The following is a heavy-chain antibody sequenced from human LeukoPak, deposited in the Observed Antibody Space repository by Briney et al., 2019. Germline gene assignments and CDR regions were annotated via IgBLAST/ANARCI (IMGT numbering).Heavy chain of an antibody. V-gene: IGHV4-39*07. D-gene: IGHD6-13*01. J-gene: IGHJ4*02. Sequence: SETLSLTCTVSGGSISSSSYYWGWIRQPPGKGLEWIGSIHYSGSTYYNPSLKSRVTISVDTSKNQFSLKLSSVTAADTAVYYCARDPSIAAAGYWGQGTLVTVSS. CDR3: ARDPSIAAAGY. CDR1: GGSISSSSYY. CDR2: IHYSGST.